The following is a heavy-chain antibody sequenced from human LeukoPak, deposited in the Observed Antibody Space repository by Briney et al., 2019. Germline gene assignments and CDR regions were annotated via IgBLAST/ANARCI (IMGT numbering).Heavy chain of an antibody. CDR1: GGSISSGSYY. V-gene: IGHV4-61*02. Sequence: SQILSLTCTVSGGSISSGSYYWSWIRQPAGKGLEWVGRIYTRGSTYYNPSLKSRVTISVDRSKNQFSLKLSSVTAADTAVYYCARRLEVPGGIGWFDPWGQGTLVTVSS. D-gene: IGHD2-2*01. CDR2: IYTRGST. J-gene: IGHJ5*02. CDR3: ARRLEVPGGIGWFDP.